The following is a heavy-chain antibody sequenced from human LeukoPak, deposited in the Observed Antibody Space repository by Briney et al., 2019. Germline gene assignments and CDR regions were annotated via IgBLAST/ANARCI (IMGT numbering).Heavy chain of an antibody. CDR2: IYQSGST. Sequence: SETLSLTCAVSGYSITTGRYWGWIRQPPGKGLEWIGSIYQSGSTYYNPSLKSRVTILVDKSKNQFSLNLRSVTAPDTAVYYCARSLSTAGIDYWGQGILVTVSS. D-gene: IGHD2-2*01. CDR1: GYSITTGRY. V-gene: IGHV4-38-2*01. J-gene: IGHJ4*02. CDR3: ARSLSTAGIDY.